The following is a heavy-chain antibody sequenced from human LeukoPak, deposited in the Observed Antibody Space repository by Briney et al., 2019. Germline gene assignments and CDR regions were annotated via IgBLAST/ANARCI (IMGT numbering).Heavy chain of an antibody. CDR3: AKGGCSSTTCYLANP. CDR2: ISYDGTIR. CDR1: GLTFSSYG. J-gene: IGHJ5*02. V-gene: IGHV3-30*18. Sequence: GGSLRLSCVHSGLTFSSYGMHWVRQAPGKGLEWVAVISYDGTIRNYADSVKGRFTISRDNSKNTLYLQMNSLTAEDTALYYCAKGGCSSTTCYLANPWGQGTLVTVSS. D-gene: IGHD2-2*01.